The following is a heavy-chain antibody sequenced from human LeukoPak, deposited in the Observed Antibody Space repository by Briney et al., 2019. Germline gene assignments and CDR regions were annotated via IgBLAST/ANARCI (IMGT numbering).Heavy chain of an antibody. Sequence: GGSLRLSCAASGFTFGNYWMNWVRQAPGKGLEWVANIKNDGGATYYLDSVKGRFTISRDNAKSSLYLQMDSLRAEDTAVYYCNGPTYWGQGTLVTVSS. CDR1: GFTFGNYW. J-gene: IGHJ4*02. V-gene: IGHV3-7*05. CDR2: IKNDGGAT. CDR3: NGPTY. D-gene: IGHD2-8*01.